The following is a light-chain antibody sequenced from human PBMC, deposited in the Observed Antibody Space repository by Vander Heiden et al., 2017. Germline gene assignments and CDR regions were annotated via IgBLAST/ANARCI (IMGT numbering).Light chain of an antibody. Sequence: QSALTQPASVSASPGQSITISCTGTSSDVGNYNFASWYQHHPGKAPKLMIYEVIKRPSGVSNRFSGSKSGNTASLTISGLQAEDEADYYCCSYGDSNTLVFGGGTKLTVL. CDR1: SSDVGNYNF. CDR2: EVI. CDR3: CSYGDSNTLV. V-gene: IGLV2-23*02. J-gene: IGLJ2*01.